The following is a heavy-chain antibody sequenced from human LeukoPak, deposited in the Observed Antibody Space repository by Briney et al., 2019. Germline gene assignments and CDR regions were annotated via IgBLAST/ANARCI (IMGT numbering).Heavy chain of an antibody. CDR1: GGSISSYY. V-gene: IGHV4-59*01. Sequence: PSESLSLTCTVSGGSISSYYWSWIRQPPGKGLEWIGHIYGSGSTNYNPSLKSRVTLSVDTSKNQFSLKLSSVTAADTAVYYCAREGTSGTHLNWFDPWGQGTLVTVSS. CDR3: AREGTSGTHLNWFDP. J-gene: IGHJ5*02. D-gene: IGHD1-1*01. CDR2: IYGSGST.